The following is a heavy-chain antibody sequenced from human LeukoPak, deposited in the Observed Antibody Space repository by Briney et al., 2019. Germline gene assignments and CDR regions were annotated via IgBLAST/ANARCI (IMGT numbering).Heavy chain of an antibody. V-gene: IGHV3-64*01. Sequence: GGSLRLSCAASGFTFSSYAMHWVRQAPGKGLEYVSAISSNGGSTYYANSVKGRFTISRDNSKNTLYLQMGSLRAEDMAVYYCARVGRTGGYDSSAKPFDYWGQGTLVTVSS. D-gene: IGHD3-22*01. CDR3: ARVGRTGGYDSSAKPFDY. J-gene: IGHJ4*02. CDR2: ISSNGGST. CDR1: GFTFSSYA.